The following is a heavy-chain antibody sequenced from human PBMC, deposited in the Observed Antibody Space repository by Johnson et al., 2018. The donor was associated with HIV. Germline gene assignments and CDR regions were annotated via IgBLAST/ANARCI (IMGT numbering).Heavy chain of an antibody. D-gene: IGHD5-24*01. CDR3: ARDHSRDEAFDI. Sequence: VLLVESGGGLVQPGGSLRLSCAASGFTVSSNYMSWVRQAPGKGLAWVSVIYSGGSTYYADSVKGRFTISRDNSKNTLYLQMNSLRAEDTAVYYCARDHSRDEAFDIWGQGTMVTVSS. J-gene: IGHJ3*02. V-gene: IGHV3-66*01. CDR2: IYSGGST. CDR1: GFTVSSNY.